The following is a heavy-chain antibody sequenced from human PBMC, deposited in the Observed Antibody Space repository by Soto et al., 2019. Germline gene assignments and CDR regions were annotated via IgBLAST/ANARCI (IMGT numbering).Heavy chain of an antibody. D-gene: IGHD3-22*01. CDR3: ARGGIPYYDSSGHAFDY. Sequence: QVQLVQSGAEVKKPGSSVKVSCKASGGTFDIYGFNWARQAPGQGLEWMGTIIPIFGTADYAQKFEGRVSITADKSTSTAYMELRSLTSEDTAMYYCARGGIPYYDSSGHAFDYWGQGTLITVSS. CDR2: IIPIFGTA. CDR1: GGTFDIYG. V-gene: IGHV1-69*06. J-gene: IGHJ4*02.